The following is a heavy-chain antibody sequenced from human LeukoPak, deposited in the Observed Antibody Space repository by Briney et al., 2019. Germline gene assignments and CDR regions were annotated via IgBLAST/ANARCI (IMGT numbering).Heavy chain of an antibody. V-gene: IGHV1-2*02. J-gene: IGHJ4*02. CDR3: AREALWSGYCILDY. Sequence: ASVKVSCKASGYTFTGYYMHWVRQAPGQGLEWMGWINPNSGGTNYAQKFQGRVTMTRDTSISTAYMELSRLRSDDTAVYYCAREALWSGYCILDYWGQGTLVTVSS. CDR2: INPNSGGT. D-gene: IGHD3-3*01. CDR1: GYTFTGYY.